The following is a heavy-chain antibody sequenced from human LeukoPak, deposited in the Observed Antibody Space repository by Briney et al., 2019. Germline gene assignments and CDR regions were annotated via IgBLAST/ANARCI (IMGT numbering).Heavy chain of an antibody. CDR3: AREGVWRQQLVDYYYGMDV. V-gene: IGHV3-74*01. CDR1: AFTFRNYA. J-gene: IGHJ6*02. D-gene: IGHD6-13*01. CDR2: INSDGSST. Sequence: GGSLRLSCVASAFTFRNYAMSWVRQAPGKGLVWVSRINSDGSSTSYADSVKGRFTISRDNAKNTLYLQMNSLRAEDTAVYYCAREGVWRQQLVDYYYGMDVWGQGTTVTVSS.